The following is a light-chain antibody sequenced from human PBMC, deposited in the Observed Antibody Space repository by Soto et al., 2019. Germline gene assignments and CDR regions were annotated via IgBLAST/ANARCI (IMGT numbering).Light chain of an antibody. J-gene: IGKJ1*01. CDR1: QTISSW. Sequence: DIQMTQSPSTLSGSVGDRFTITCRASQTISSWLAWYQLKPGQAPKFLIFASSSLQSGVPSRFSGSASGTDFTLTIANLQLEDSATYFCQQAYTFPWTFGLGTKVDIK. V-gene: IGKV1-12*01. CDR3: QQAYTFPWT. CDR2: ASS.